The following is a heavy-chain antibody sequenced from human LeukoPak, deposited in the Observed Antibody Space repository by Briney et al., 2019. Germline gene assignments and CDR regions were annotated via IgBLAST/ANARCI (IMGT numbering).Heavy chain of an antibody. CDR2: ISYDGSNK. CDR1: GFTFSSYG. CDR3: AKVPAGTVYYYGMDV. D-gene: IGHD6-13*01. V-gene: IGHV3-30*18. J-gene: IGHJ6*02. Sequence: GGSLRLSCAASGFTFSSYGMHWVRQAPGKVLEWVAVISYDGSNKYYADSVKGRFTISRDNSKNTLYLQMNSLRAEDTAVYYCAKVPAGTVYYYGMDVWGQGTTVTVSS.